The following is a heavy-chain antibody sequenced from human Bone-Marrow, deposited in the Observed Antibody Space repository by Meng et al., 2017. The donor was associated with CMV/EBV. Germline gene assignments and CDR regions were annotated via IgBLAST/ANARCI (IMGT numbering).Heavy chain of an antibody. CDR2: IDPGDSVA. V-gene: IGHV5-51*01. D-gene: IGHD3-16*02. CDR3: ARAFDYIWGSYRNDFDY. CDR1: GYSFTSHC. Sequence: GESLKISCKGFGYSFTSHCIGWVRQMPGNGLEWMWIIDPGDSVARYSPSFQGQVTISVDKSIATAHLQWRSLKASDTAMYYCARAFDYIWGSYRNDFDYWGQGPLVTFYS. J-gene: IGHJ4*02.